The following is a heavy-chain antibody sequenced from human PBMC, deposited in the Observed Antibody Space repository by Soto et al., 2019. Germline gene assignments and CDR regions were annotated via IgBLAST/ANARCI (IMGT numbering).Heavy chain of an antibody. CDR1: GFTFSSYW. D-gene: IGHD1-26*01. V-gene: IGHV3-7*01. Sequence: EVQLVESGGGLVHLGGSRRLSCAASGFTFSSYWMTWVRQAPGKGLVWVANIKHEGSEKYYVDPVKGRFTISRDNARKSVFLEMKSLRAEDTAVYSCVRDRSGSYLEGFDYWGQGTLVTVSS. CDR3: VRDRSGSYLEGFDY. CDR2: IKHEGSEK. J-gene: IGHJ4*02.